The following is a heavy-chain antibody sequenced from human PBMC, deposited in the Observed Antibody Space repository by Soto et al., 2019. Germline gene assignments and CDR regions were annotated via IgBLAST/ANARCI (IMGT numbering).Heavy chain of an antibody. Sequence: QVQLVQSGAEVKKPGASVKVSCKVSGYTLTELSMHWVRQAPGKGLEWMGGFDLEDGETIYAQKFQGRVTMTEDTSTDTAYMELSSLRSEDTAVYYCATGLRRYCSGGSCTRRYYYYYYGMDVWGQGTTVTVSS. CDR3: ATGLRRYCSGGSCTRRYYYYYYGMDV. D-gene: IGHD2-15*01. CDR1: GYTLTELS. J-gene: IGHJ6*02. V-gene: IGHV1-24*01. CDR2: FDLEDGET.